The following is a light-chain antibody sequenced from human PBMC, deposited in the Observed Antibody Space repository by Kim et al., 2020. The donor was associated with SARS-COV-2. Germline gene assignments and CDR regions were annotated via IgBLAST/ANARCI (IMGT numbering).Light chain of an antibody. CDR3: QSYDSSLTGSRV. CDR2: VNT. J-gene: IGLJ3*02. V-gene: IGLV1-40*01. Sequence: VTVSCSGVRSNIGPGFDVHWYQHIPGTAPKPRIYVNTNRPSGVPDRFSGSKSGTSASLAITGLQTEDEGTYFCQSYDSSLTGSRVFGGGTQLTVL. CDR1: RSNIGPGFD.